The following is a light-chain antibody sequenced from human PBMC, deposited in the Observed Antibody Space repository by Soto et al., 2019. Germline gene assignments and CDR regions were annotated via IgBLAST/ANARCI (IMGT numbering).Light chain of an antibody. J-gene: IGKJ2*01. CDR3: EQDYNWTPYT. V-gene: IGKV3-15*01. Sequence: EIVMTQSPSTLSVSPGERATLSCRASQSVSSNLAWYQKKTGQAPRLLIYGASTRATGSPARFSGSGSVTEFTLTISSLQSEDFAVYDCEQDYNWTPYTCGQGNKLEIK. CDR2: GAS. CDR1: QSVSSN.